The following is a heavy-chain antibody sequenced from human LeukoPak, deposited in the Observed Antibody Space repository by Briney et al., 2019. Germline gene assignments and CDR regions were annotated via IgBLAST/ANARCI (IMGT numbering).Heavy chain of an antibody. CDR3: ARDFDY. Sequence: GGSLRLSCAASGFTFSSYAMHWVRQAPGKGLEWVSVIYSGGSTYYADSVKGRFTISRDNSKNTLYLQMNSLRAEDTAVYYCARDFDYWGQGTLVTVSS. CDR2: IYSGGST. CDR1: GFTFSSYA. V-gene: IGHV3-53*01. J-gene: IGHJ4*02.